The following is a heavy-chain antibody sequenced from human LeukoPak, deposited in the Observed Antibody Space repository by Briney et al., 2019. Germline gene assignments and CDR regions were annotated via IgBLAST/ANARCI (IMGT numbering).Heavy chain of an antibody. V-gene: IGHV1-8*01. CDR3: ARSSKYSSSSGDFDY. CDR2: MNPNSGNT. D-gene: IGHD6-6*01. Sequence: RASVNVSCTASGYTFTSYDINWVRQATGQGLEWMGWMNPNSGNTGYAQKFQGRVTMTRNTSISTAYMELSSLRSEDTAVYYCARSSKYSSSSGDFDYWGQGTLVTVSS. CDR1: GYTFTSYD. J-gene: IGHJ4*02.